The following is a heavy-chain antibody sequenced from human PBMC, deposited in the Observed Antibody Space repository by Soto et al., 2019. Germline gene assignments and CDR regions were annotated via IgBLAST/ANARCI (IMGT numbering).Heavy chain of an antibody. V-gene: IGHV4-59*08. J-gene: IGHJ4*02. Sequence: SETLSVTCNVSGGSISSYYWSWIRQPPGKGLEWIGYIYYSGSTNYRPSLKSRVTISVDTSKNQFSLKLSSVTAADTAVYYCARHFKHYDFWSASFFDYWGQGIVVTVSS. CDR2: IYYSGST. CDR1: GGSISSYY. D-gene: IGHD3-3*01. CDR3: ARHFKHYDFWSASFFDY.